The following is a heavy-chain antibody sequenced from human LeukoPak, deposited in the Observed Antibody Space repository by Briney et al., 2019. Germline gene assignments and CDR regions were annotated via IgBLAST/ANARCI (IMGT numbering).Heavy chain of an antibody. CDR2: INHSGST. D-gene: IGHD3-9*01. CDR1: GGSFSGYY. J-gene: IGHJ4*02. CDR3: ARGAKPTYYDILTGPFDY. V-gene: IGHV4-34*01. Sequence: SETLSLTCAVYGGSFSGYYWSWIRQPPGKGLEWIGEINHSGSTNYNPSLKSRVTISVDTSKNQFSLKLSSVTAADTAVYYCARGAKPTYYDILTGPFDYWGQGTLVTVSS.